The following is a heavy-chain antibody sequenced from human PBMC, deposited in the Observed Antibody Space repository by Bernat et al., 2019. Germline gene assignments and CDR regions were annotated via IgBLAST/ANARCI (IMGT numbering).Heavy chain of an antibody. CDR2: IRSDSYAATT. V-gene: IGHV3-49*03. J-gene: IGHJ6*02. Sequence: VESGGGLVQAGRSLRLSCTASDFTFGDYAMGWFRQAPAKGLEWVGFIRSDSYAATTEYAASVRGRFSISQDESRTIAHLQMDGLKTEDTAVYYCARRITTFGVVNRADVWGQGITVTVSS. CDR1: DFTFGDYA. D-gene: IGHD3-3*01. CDR3: ARRITTFGVVNRADV.